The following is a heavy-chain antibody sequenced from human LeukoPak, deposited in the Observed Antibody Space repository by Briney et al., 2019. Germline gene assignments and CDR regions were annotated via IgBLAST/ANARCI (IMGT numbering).Heavy chain of an antibody. D-gene: IGHD4-17*01. CDR1: GYTFTSYD. CDR3: ARAALDYGDYDDY. CDR2: MNPNSGNT. Sequence: GSVKVSCTASGYTFTSYDINWVRQATGQGLEWMGWMNPNSGNTGYAQKFEGRVTMTRNTSISTAYMELSSLRSEDTAVYFCARAALDYGDYDDYWGQASLVTVYS. V-gene: IGHV1-8*01. J-gene: IGHJ4*02.